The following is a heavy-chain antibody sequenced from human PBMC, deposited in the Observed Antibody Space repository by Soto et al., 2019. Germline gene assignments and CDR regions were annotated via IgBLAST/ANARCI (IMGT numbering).Heavy chain of an antibody. CDR2: ISYDGSNK. D-gene: IGHD6-6*01. Sequence: QVQLVESGGGVVQPGRSLRLSCAASGFTFSSYGMHWVRQAPGKGLEWVAVISYDGSNKYYADSVKGRFTISRDNSKNTLYLQMNSLRAEDTAVYYCARPSEYSSSTEYYFDYWGQGTLVTVSS. CDR3: ARPSEYSSSTEYYFDY. J-gene: IGHJ4*02. CDR1: GFTFSSYG. V-gene: IGHV3-30*19.